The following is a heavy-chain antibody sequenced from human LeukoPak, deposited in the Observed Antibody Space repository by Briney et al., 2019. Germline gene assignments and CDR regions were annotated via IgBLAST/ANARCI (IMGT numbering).Heavy chain of an antibody. D-gene: IGHD3-16*01. CDR3: ARGRQLHLGELFPFAEFFQP. V-gene: IGHV1-2*02. CDR2: IYPNSGGT. J-gene: IGHJ1*01. Sequence: ASVKVSCKTSGYTFTGQYLHWVRQAPGQGLEWMGWIYPNSGGTKSAQKFQGRVIMTRDTSISTAYMDLRSLSSDDTAVYYCARGRQLHLGELFPFAEFFQPWGQGTLVTVFS. CDR1: GYTFTGQY.